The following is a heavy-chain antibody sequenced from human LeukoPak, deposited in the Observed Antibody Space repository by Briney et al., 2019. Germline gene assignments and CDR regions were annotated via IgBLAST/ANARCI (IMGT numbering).Heavy chain of an antibody. Sequence: SETLSLTCTVSGGSLSSYYWSWIRQPPGKGLEWIGYIYYSGSTNYNPSLKSRVTISVDTSKNQFSLKLSSVTAADTAVYYCARDYYGSGSYIPFDYWGQGTLVTVSS. CDR3: ARDYYGSGSYIPFDY. CDR2: IYYSGST. V-gene: IGHV4-59*01. CDR1: GGSLSSYY. J-gene: IGHJ4*02. D-gene: IGHD3-10*01.